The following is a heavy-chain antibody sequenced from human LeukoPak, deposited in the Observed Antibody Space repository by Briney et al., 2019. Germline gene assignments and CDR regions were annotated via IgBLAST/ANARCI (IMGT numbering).Heavy chain of an antibody. D-gene: IGHD3-16*01. CDR2: IIPIFGTA. CDR1: AGTFSSYA. J-gene: IGHJ4*02. Sequence: VSSVKVSCKASAGTFSSYAISWVRHAPGQGLQWMGGIIPIFGTANYAQKFQGRVTIIADESTSTAYMELSSLRSEDTAVYYCARGGITEFDYWGQGTLVTVSA. V-gene: IGHV1-69*13. CDR3: ARGGITEFDY.